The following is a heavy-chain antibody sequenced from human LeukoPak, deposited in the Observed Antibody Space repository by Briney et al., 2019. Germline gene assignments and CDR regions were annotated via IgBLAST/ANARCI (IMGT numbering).Heavy chain of an antibody. J-gene: IGHJ4*02. CDR2: INHSGST. CDR3: ARDDYDDSTRGLDY. Sequence: KPSETLSLTCAVYGGSFSGYYWSWIRQPPGKGLEWIGEINHSGSTNYNPSLKSRVTMSKDTSRNQFSLHLTSVTAADTAVYYCARDDYDDSTRGLDYWGQGTLVTVSS. CDR1: GGSFSGYY. D-gene: IGHD4-17*01. V-gene: IGHV4-34*01.